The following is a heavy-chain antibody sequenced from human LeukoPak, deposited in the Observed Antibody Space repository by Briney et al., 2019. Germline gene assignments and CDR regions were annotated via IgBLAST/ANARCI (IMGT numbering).Heavy chain of an antibody. Sequence: ASVKVSCKASGYTFTSYDINWVRQAPGQGLEWMGIINPSGGSTSYAQKFQGRVTMTRDTSTSTVYMELSSLRSEDTAVYYCARDRRGGAYDIPDYWGQGTLVTVSS. J-gene: IGHJ4*02. V-gene: IGHV1-46*01. D-gene: IGHD3-9*01. CDR3: ARDRRGGAYDIPDY. CDR2: INPSGGST. CDR1: GYTFTSYD.